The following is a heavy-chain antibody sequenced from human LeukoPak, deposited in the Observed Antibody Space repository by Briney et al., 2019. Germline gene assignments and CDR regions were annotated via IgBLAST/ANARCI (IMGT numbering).Heavy chain of an antibody. CDR2: ISYDGSNK. CDR3: AKDYSNYGSGDGDAFDI. J-gene: IGHJ3*02. D-gene: IGHD3-10*01. CDR1: GFTFSSYG. V-gene: IGHV3-30*18. Sequence: PGRSLRLSCAASGFTFSSYGMHWVRQAPGKGLEWVAVISYDGSNKYYADSVKGRFTISRDNSKNTLYLQMNSLRAEDTAVYYCAKDYSNYGSGDGDAFDIWGQGTMATVSS.